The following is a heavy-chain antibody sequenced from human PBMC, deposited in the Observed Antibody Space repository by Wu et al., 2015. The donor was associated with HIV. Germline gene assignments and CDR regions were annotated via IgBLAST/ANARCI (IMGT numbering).Heavy chain of an antibody. V-gene: IGHV1-18*01. J-gene: IGHJ6*03. CDR3: ARVERRSSIGPSYYYYYMDV. Sequence: QVQLVQSGAEVKKDGASVKVACKASGYTFSNYGISWVRQAPGQGLEWMGWISAYNGNTDYAQKLQGRVTMTTDTSTSTAYMELRSLRSDDTAVYYCARVERRSSIGPSYYYYYMDVWARDHGHR. CDR2: ISAYNGNT. D-gene: IGHD6-25*01. CDR1: GYTFSNYG.